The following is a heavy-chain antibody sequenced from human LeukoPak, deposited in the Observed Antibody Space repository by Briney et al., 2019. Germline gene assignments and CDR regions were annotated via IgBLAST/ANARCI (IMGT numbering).Heavy chain of an antibody. CDR1: GGSISSSSYY. CDR3: AREGIAAAGYFDY. Sequence: SETLSLTCTVSGGSISSSSYYWGWIRQPPGKGLEWIGSIYYSGSTYYNPSLKSRVTISVDTSKNQFSLELSSVTAADTAVYYCAREGIAAAGYFDYWGQGTLVTVSS. CDR2: IYYSGST. D-gene: IGHD6-13*01. V-gene: IGHV4-39*07. J-gene: IGHJ4*02.